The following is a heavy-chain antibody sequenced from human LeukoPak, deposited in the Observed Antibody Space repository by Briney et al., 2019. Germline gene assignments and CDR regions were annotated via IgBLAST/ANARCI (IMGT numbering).Heavy chain of an antibody. CDR2: IYYSGST. CDR3: ARHRDGYNYVDY. D-gene: IGHD5-24*01. CDR1: GGSISSYY. J-gene: IGHJ4*02. Sequence: ASETLSRTCTVSGGSISSYYWSWIRQPPGKGLEWIGYIYYSGSTNYNPSLKSRVTISVDTSKNQFSLKLSSVTAADTAVYYCARHRDGYNYVDYWGQGTLVTVSS. V-gene: IGHV4-59*08.